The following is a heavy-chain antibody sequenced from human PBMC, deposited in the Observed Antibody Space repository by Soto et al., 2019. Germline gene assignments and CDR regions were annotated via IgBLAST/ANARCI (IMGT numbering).Heavy chain of an antibody. CDR2: IWYDGSNK. CDR1: GFTFSSYG. V-gene: IGHV3-33*01. D-gene: IGHD3-22*01. Sequence: GESLRLSCAASGFTFSSYGMHWVRQAPGKGLEWVAVIWYDGSNKYYADSVKGRFTISRDNSKNTLYLQMTSLRAEDTAVYYCARDMTYYYDSSDYWGQGTLVTVSS. J-gene: IGHJ4*02. CDR3: ARDMTYYYDSSDY.